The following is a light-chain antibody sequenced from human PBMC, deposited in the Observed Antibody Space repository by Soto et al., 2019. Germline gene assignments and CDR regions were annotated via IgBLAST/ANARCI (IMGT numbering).Light chain of an antibody. CDR3: SSYAGSNIYV. Sequence: QSALTQPPSASGSPGQSVTISCTGTSSDVGGYNYVSWYQQHPGKAPKFMIFEVSKRPSGVPDRFSGSKSGNTASLTVSGRQADDEADYYCSSYAGSNIYVFGTGTKVTVL. CDR1: SSDVGGYNY. V-gene: IGLV2-8*01. CDR2: EVS. J-gene: IGLJ1*01.